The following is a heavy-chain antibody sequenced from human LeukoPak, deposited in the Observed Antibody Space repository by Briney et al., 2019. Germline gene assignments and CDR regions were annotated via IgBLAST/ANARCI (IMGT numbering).Heavy chain of an antibody. CDR3: ATLGYSYGTDY. J-gene: IGHJ4*02. CDR2: INHSGST. D-gene: IGHD5-18*01. CDR1: GGSYSDYY. Sequence: RPSETLSLTCGVYGGSYSDYYWSWIRQPPGKGLEWIGEINHSGSTNYNPSLKSRVTISVDTSKNQFSLKLSSVTAADTAVYYCATLGYSYGTDYWGQGTLVTVSS. V-gene: IGHV4-34*01.